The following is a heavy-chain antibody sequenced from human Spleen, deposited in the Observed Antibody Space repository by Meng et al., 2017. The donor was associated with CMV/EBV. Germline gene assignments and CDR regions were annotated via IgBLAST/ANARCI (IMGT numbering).Heavy chain of an antibody. CDR1: GFTFSSYS. J-gene: IGHJ6*02. Sequence: ESLKISCAASGFTFSSYSMSWVRQAPGKGLECISYISSSSTTIYYTESVKGRFTISRDNAKNSLYLQMNSLRAEDTAVYYCARDQRPLDYDYVWGSSSYYYAMDVWGQGTTVTVSS. D-gene: IGHD3-16*01. CDR3: ARDQRPLDYDYVWGSSSYYYAMDV. CDR2: ISSSSTTI. V-gene: IGHV3-48*04.